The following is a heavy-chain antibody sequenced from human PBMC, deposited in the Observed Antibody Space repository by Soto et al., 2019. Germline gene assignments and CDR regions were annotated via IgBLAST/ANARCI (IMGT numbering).Heavy chain of an antibody. CDR2: IYFRGNT. J-gene: IGHJ3*02. CDR1: GDSISRIDYY. Sequence: SETLSLTCSVSGDSISRIDYYWTWIRQHPEKGLEWIGNIYFRGNTYYSPSLESRLAISVDTSKNQFSLKLTSVTAADTAVYYCAREGGSYDSGGYLIRGAFDIWGQGTMVTVSS. D-gene: IGHD3-22*01. V-gene: IGHV4-31*03. CDR3: AREGGSYDSGGYLIRGAFDI.